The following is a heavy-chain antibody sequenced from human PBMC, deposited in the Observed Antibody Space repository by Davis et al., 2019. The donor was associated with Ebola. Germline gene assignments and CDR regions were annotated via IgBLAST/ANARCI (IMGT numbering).Heavy chain of an antibody. CDR1: GGSFSGYY. CDR3: ARSRRGELLNNYYYYYGMDV. J-gene: IGHJ6*02. Sequence: SETLSLTCAVYGGSFSGYYWSWIRQPPGKGLEWIGEINHSGSTNYNPSLKSRVTISVDTSKNQFSLKLSSVTAADTAVYYCARSRRGELLNNYYYYYGMDVWGQGTTVTVSS. V-gene: IGHV4-34*01. CDR2: INHSGST. D-gene: IGHD1-26*01.